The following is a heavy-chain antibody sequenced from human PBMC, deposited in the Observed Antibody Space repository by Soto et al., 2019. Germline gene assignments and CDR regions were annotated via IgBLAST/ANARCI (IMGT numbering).Heavy chain of an antibody. CDR3: ARDGYSGRSDGWDV. D-gene: IGHD1-26*01. CDR2: ISYDGNSE. V-gene: IGHV3-30*14. J-gene: IGHJ3*01. Sequence: QMHLVESGGGVVQPGRSLRLSCAASGFTFGAYNMNWVRQAPGKGLEWVAVISYDGNSECYTDTVKGRLTVSRDNSKSTMYLQKNSLRADDTAVYYCARDGYSGRSDGWDVLGQGTMVTVSS. CDR1: GFTFGAYN.